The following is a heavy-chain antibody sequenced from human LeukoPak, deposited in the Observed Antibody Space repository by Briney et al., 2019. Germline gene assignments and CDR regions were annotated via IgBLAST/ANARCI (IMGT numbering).Heavy chain of an antibody. J-gene: IGHJ3*02. CDR1: GGPFSGYY. Sequence: SAPLSLTCAVYGGPFSGYYWSWIRQPPGKGLEWIGEINHSGSTNYNPSLKSRVTISVDTSKNQFSLKLSSVTAADTAVYYCARGPPQLRYFDWLLSNDAFDIWGQGTMVTVSS. CDR3: ARGPPQLRYFDWLLSNDAFDI. D-gene: IGHD3-9*01. V-gene: IGHV4-34*01. CDR2: INHSGST.